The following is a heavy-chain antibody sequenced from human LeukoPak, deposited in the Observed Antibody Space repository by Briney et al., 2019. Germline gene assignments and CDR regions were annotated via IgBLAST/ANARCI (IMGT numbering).Heavy chain of an antibody. V-gene: IGHV3-21*04. J-gene: IGHJ4*02. CDR2: INILSNYI. CDR1: GFTFSSYS. Sequence: PGGSLRLSCAASGFTFSSYSMNWVRQAPGKGLEWVSSINILSNYIYYADSVKGRFTISRDNAKNSLYLQMNSLRAEDTATYYCAKDASGSYCPDYWGQGTLVTVSS. D-gene: IGHD1-26*01. CDR3: AKDASGSYCPDY.